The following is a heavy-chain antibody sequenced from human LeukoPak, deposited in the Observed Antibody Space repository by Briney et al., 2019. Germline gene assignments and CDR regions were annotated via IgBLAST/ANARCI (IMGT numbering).Heavy chain of an antibody. Sequence: GGSLRLSCAASGFTFSNYAMNWVRQAPGKGLEWVSAISGSGGSTYYADSVKGRFTISRDNSKNTLFLLMNSLRADDTAVYYCASPLYSGSYLGSFWGQGPLLTVSS. D-gene: IGHD1-26*01. CDR2: ISGSGGST. J-gene: IGHJ4*02. V-gene: IGHV3-23*01. CDR1: GFTFSNYA. CDR3: ASPLYSGSYLGSF.